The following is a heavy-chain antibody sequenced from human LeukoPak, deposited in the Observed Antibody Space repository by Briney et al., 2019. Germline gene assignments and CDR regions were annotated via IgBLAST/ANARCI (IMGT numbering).Heavy chain of an antibody. CDR2: IKQDGDQN. J-gene: IGHJ4*02. Sequence: GGSLRLSCVASGFTFSRYWMSWVRQAPGKGLEWVANIKQDGDQNHYVDSVRGRFIISRDNAKNSLHLQMNSLRAEDTAVYYCARFAKGYGSGDIDYWGQGTLVTVSS. CDR1: GFTFSRYW. D-gene: IGHD3-10*01. CDR3: ARFAKGYGSGDIDY. V-gene: IGHV3-7*01.